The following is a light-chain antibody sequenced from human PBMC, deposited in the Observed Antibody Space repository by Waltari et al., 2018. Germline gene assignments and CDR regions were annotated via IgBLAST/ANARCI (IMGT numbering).Light chain of an antibody. CDR2: DAS. CDR1: QSVGTY. J-gene: IGKJ2*01. Sequence: EIVLTQSPATLSLSPGETATLSCKASQSVGTYLAWYQQKHGQAPRLLISDASNRPTGIPARFRGSGSGTDYTLTISSLEAEDFAVYYCQQRSNWTPHPLGQGARLEIK. V-gene: IGKV3-11*01. CDR3: QQRSNWTPHP.